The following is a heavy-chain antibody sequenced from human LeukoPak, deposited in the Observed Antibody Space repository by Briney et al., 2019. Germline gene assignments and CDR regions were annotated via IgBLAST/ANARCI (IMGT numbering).Heavy chain of an antibody. J-gene: IGHJ3*02. V-gene: IGHV3-23*01. CDR1: GFTFTTYA. CDR2: ITGSGSST. D-gene: IGHD3-22*01. Sequence: GGSLRLSCAASGFTFTTYAMSWVRQAPGKGLEWVSSITGSGSSTYYADSVKGRFTISRDSSKHTLYLQMNSLRAEDTAVYYCAKVGITMIVVVINDAFDIWGQGTMVTVSS. CDR3: AKVGITMIVVVINDAFDI.